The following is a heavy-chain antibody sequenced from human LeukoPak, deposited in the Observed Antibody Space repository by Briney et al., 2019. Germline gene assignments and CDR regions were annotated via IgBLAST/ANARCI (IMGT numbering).Heavy chain of an antibody. V-gene: IGHV1-8*01. Sequence: ASVKVSCKVSGTTFMSNDINWVRRATGQGLEWMGWMNPNNGNTGYAPKFQGRVTMTRNTSITTAYMELSSLTSEDTAVYYCARGGNIGAVPTAWGQGTLVTVSS. CDR1: GTTFMSND. CDR3: ARGGNIGAVPTA. J-gene: IGHJ4*02. CDR2: MNPNNGNT. D-gene: IGHD6-13*01.